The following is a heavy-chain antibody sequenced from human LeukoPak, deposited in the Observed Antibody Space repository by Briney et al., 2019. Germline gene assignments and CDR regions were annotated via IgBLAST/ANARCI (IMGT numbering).Heavy chain of an antibody. CDR1: GFTFSSYG. V-gene: IGHV3-30*02. J-gene: IGHJ6*03. CDR3: ARGCRYSDYYYYYMDV. D-gene: IGHD2-15*01. Sequence: GGSLRLSCAAPGFTFSSYGMHWVRQAPGKGLEWVAFIRYDGSNKYYADSVKGRFTISRDNSKNTLYLQMNSLRAEDTAVYYCARGCRYSDYYYYYMDVWGKGTTVTVSS. CDR2: IRYDGSNK.